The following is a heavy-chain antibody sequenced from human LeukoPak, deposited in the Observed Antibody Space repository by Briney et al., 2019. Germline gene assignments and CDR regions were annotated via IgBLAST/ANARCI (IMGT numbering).Heavy chain of an antibody. D-gene: IGHD1-26*01. CDR1: GFTFSNYA. J-gene: IGHJ4*02. V-gene: IGHV3-23*01. CDR3: VKSGTFFLYYFDS. CDR2: ISGSSDTT. Sequence: GGSLRLSCTASGFTFSNYAVSWVRQAPGKGLEWISGISGSSDTTYYADAVKGRFTISRDNSKNTLFLQMSSLRVEDTAVYYCVKSGTFFLYYFDSWGQGTQLTVSS.